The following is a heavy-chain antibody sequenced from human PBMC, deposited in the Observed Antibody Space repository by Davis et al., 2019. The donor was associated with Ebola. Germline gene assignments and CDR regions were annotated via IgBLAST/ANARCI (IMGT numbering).Heavy chain of an antibody. V-gene: IGHV3-23*01. CDR1: GFTFSDYS. CDR2: IGGSGGST. J-gene: IGHJ4*02. Sequence: GGSLRLSCAASGFTFSDYSVNWVHQAPGKGLEWVSSIGGSGGSTYYADSVKGRFTISRDNSKNTLYLQMNSLRAEDTAVYYCAKAGHCGNYCSFDSWGQGTLLTVSS. D-gene: IGHD1-26*01. CDR3: AKAGHCGNYCSFDS.